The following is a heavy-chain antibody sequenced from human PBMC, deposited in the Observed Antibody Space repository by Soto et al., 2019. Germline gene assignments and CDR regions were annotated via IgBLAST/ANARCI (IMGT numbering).Heavy chain of an antibody. CDR1: GFTFSSYA. J-gene: IGHJ4*02. CDR3: VKDRYVDY. Sequence: GSLRLSCSVFGFTFSSYAMHWVRQAPGKGLQYVSSISSNGGSTYYADSVKGRFTISRDNSKNKLYLQMSSLRVEDTAVYYCVKDRYVDYWGQGNLVTVYS. CDR2: ISSNGGST. V-gene: IGHV3-64D*06.